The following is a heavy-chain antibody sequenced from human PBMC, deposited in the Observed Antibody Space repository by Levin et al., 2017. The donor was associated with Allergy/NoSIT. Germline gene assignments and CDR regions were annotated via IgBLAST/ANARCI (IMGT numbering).Heavy chain of an antibody. Sequence: GESLKISCAASGFTFSSYSMNWVRQAPGKGLEWVSSISSSSSYIYYADSVKGRFTISRDNAKNSLYLQMNSLRAEDTAVYYCAREGFFGGVPYYYGMDVWGQGTTVTVSS. D-gene: IGHD3-16*01. J-gene: IGHJ6*02. CDR1: GFTFSSYS. CDR2: ISSSSSYI. V-gene: IGHV3-21*01. CDR3: AREGFFGGVPYYYGMDV.